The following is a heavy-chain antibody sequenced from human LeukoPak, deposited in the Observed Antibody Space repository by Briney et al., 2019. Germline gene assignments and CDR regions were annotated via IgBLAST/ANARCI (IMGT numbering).Heavy chain of an antibody. J-gene: IGHJ4*02. CDR2: IYTGTTT. D-gene: IGHD3-10*01. Sequence: GGSLRLSCAASGLSVSRNYISWVRQAPGKGLEWVSFIYTGTTTFYADSVKGRFTISRDNSRNTVYLELNSLRVDDTAVYYCARDRGHFDYWGPGTLVTASS. CDR1: GLSVSRNY. V-gene: IGHV3-53*01. CDR3: ARDRGHFDY.